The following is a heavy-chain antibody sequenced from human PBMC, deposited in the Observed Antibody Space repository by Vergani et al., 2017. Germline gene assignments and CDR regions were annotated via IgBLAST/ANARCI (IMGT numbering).Heavy chain of an antibody. CDR1: GFTFSSYG. CDR2: ISYDGSNK. Sequence: QVQLVESGGGVVQPGRSLRLSCAASGFTFSSYGMHWVRQAPGKGLEWVAVISYDGSNKYYADSVKGRFTISRDNSKNTLYLQMNSLRAEDTAVYYCAREEYSSGWYGFDYWGQGTLVTVSS. D-gene: IGHD6-19*01. V-gene: IGHV3-30*03. J-gene: IGHJ4*02. CDR3: AREEYSSGWYGFDY.